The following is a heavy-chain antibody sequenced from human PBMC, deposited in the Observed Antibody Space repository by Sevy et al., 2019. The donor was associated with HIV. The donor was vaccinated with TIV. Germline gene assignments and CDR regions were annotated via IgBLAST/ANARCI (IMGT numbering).Heavy chain of an antibody. CDR1: GGSISAYY. CDR2: IYYTGST. CDR3: TRAPPVRSGDDSLNWFDP. Sequence: SETLSLTCTVSGGSISAYYWSWIRQPPGKALEYIGYIYYTGSTNYNPSLKNRVTISVDTSKNQFSLKLGSVTAADTAVYYCTRAPPVRSGDDSLNWFDPWGQGTLVTVSS. V-gene: IGHV4-59*01. D-gene: IGHD5-12*01. J-gene: IGHJ5*02.